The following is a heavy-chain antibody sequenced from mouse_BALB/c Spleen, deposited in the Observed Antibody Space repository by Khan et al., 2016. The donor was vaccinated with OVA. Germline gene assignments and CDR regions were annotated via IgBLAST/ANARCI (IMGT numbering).Heavy chain of an antibody. V-gene: IGHV14-1*02. Sequence: VQLQQPGAELVRPGALVKLSCKASAFNIKDYYIHWVKQRPAQGLERIGWIDPENGNSISDPKFQGRASITADTSSNPAYLQRSSLTYEDTAVYYCARAGYEAGLSYWGHGNLVTVSA. D-gene: IGHD3-1*01. CDR1: AFNIKDYY. CDR2: IDPENGNS. J-gene: IGHJ3*01. CDR3: ARAGYEAGLSY.